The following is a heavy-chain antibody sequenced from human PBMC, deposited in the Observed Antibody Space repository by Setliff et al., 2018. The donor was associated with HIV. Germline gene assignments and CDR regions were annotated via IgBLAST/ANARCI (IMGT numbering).Heavy chain of an antibody. CDR1: GFTFSSYW. V-gene: IGHV3-74*01. D-gene: IGHD2-2*01. CDR2: INSDGSST. Sequence: PGGSLRLSCAASGFTFSSYWMHWVRQAPGKGLVWVSRINSDGSSTSYADSVKGRFTISRDNAKSSLYLQMNSLRAEDTAVYYCAAWGYCSSTSCPYYYYYYMDVWGKGTTVTVSS. J-gene: IGHJ6*03. CDR3: AAWGYCSSTSCPYYYYYYMDV.